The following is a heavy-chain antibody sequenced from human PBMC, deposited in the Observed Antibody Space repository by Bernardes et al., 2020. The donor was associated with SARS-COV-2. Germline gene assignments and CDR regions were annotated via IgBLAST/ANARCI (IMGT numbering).Heavy chain of an antibody. J-gene: IGHJ6*02. CDR1: GGSISSGSYY. CDR3: AREHSSAWPGYYYYYYGMDV. D-gene: IGHD6-19*01. V-gene: IGHV4-61*09. CDR2: IYTSGST. Sequence: SETLSLTRTVSGGSISSGSYYWSWIRQPAGKGLEWIGHIYTSGSTNYNPSLKSRVTISVDTSKNQFSLKLSSVTAADTAVYYCAREHSSAWPGYYYYYYGMDVWGQGTTVTVSS.